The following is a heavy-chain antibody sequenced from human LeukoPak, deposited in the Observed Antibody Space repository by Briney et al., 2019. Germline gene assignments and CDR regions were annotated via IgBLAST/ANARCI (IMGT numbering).Heavy chain of an antibody. D-gene: IGHD3-16*01. CDR2: ISGTGGAI. CDR3: ARVLGGGWWFDP. J-gene: IGHJ5*02. Sequence: GGSLRLSCAASGFTFSSHSMHWVRQAPGKGLEWLSYISGTGGAIYYADSVKGRFIISRDNAKNSLYLQMNSLRDEDTAVYYCARVLGGGWWFDPWGQGTLVTVSS. CDR1: GFTFSSHS. V-gene: IGHV3-48*02.